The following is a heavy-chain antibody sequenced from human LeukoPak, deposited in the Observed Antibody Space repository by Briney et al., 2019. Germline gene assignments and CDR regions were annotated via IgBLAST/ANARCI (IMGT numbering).Heavy chain of an antibody. Sequence: KASETLSLTCTVSGGSISSYYWSWIRQPPGKGLEWIEYIYYSGSTNYNPSLKSRVTISVDTSKNQFSLKLSSVTAADTAVYYCARLVVTAEHDAFDIWGQGTMVTVSS. CDR3: ARLVVTAEHDAFDI. D-gene: IGHD2-21*02. CDR1: GGSISSYY. CDR2: IYYSGST. J-gene: IGHJ3*02. V-gene: IGHV4-59*01.